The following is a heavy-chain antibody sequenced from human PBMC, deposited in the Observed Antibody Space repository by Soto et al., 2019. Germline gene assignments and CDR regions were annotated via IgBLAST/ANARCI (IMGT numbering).Heavy chain of an antibody. CDR2: ISYDGSNK. CDR1: GFTFSSYG. D-gene: IGHD2-2*01. V-gene: IGHV3-30*18. J-gene: IGHJ4*02. CDR3: AKHRAVVVPAAMRGFDY. Sequence: GGSLRLSCAASGFTFSSYGMHWVRQAPGMGLEWVAVISYDGSNKYYADSVKGRFTISRDNSKNTLYLQMNSLRAEDTAVYYCAKHRAVVVPAAMRGFDYWGQGTLVTVS.